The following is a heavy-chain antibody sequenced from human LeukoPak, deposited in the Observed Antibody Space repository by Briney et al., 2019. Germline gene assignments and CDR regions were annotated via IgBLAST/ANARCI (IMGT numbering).Heavy chain of an antibody. Sequence: PSETLSLTCAVYGGSFSGYYWSWIRQPPGKGLEWIGEINHSGSTNHNPSLKSRVTISVDTSKNQFSLKLSSVTAADTAVYYCARVVAAAGIHYYYGMDVWGQGTTVTVSS. CDR3: ARVVAAAGIHYYYGMDV. V-gene: IGHV4-34*01. D-gene: IGHD6-13*01. J-gene: IGHJ6*02. CDR2: INHSGST. CDR1: GGSFSGYY.